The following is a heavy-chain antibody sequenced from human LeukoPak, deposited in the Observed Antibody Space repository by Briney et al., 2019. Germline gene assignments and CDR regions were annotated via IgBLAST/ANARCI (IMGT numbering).Heavy chain of an antibody. J-gene: IGHJ6*03. D-gene: IGHD1-14*01. CDR2: ISVDDQGST. V-gene: IGHV3-23*01. Sequence: PGGSLRLSCTTSEFSFRTYAMTWVRQAPGKGLEWVSTISVDDQGSTYYTDSVKGRFTISRDTSQNTLSLQMNSLRGEDTAVYYCARVSATGTLGYYYYYMDVWGKGTTVTVSS. CDR3: ARVSATGTLGYYYYYMDV. CDR1: EFSFRTYA.